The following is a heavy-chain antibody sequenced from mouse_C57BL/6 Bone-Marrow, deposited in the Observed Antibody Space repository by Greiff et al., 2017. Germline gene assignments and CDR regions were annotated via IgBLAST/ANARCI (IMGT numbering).Heavy chain of an antibody. V-gene: IGHV1-15*01. CDR2: IDPETGGT. Sequence: VQLQQSGAELVRPGASVTLSCKASGYTFTDYEMHWVKQTPVHGLEWIGAIDPETGGTAYNQKFKGKAILNANKSSSTAYMELRSLTSEDSAVYYCTRRQLRLPPWFAYWCQGTLVTVSA. CDR1: GYTFTDYE. D-gene: IGHD3-2*02. CDR3: TRRQLRLPPWFAY. J-gene: IGHJ3*01.